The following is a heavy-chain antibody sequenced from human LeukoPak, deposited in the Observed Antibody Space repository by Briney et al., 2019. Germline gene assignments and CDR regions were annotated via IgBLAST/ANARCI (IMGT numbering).Heavy chain of an antibody. D-gene: IGHD3-22*01. J-gene: IGHJ4*02. CDR1: GYTFTSYA. Sequence: ASVKVSCKASGYTFTSYAMNWVRQAPGQGLEWMGWINTNTGNPTYAQGFTGRFVFSLDTSVSTAYLQISSLKAEDTAVYYCARDYYDSSGYYLPEFDYWGQGTLVTVSP. CDR2: INTNTGNP. V-gene: IGHV7-4-1*02. CDR3: ARDYYDSSGYYLPEFDY.